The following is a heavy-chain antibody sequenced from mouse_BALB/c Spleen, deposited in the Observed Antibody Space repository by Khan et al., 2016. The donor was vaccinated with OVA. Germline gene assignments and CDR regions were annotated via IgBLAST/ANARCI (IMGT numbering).Heavy chain of an antibody. CDR1: GDSITSGY. CDR2: TSYSGST. V-gene: IGHV3-8*02. CDR3: ARYDYDYDGAFAY. J-gene: IGHJ3*01. D-gene: IGHD2-4*01. Sequence: VQLKESGPSLVKPSQTLSLTCSVTGDSITSGYWNWIRKFPGNKLEYMGYTSYSGSTYYNPSLKSRISITRDTSKNQYYLQLNSVTTEDTATYXGARYDYDYDGAFAYWGQGTLVTVSA.